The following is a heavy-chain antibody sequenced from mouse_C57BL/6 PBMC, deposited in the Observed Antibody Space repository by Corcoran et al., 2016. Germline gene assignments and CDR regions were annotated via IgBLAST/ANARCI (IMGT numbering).Heavy chain of an antibody. J-gene: IGHJ4*01. CDR1: GYSFTSYY. CDR2: IYPGSGNT. D-gene: IGHD1-1*01. CDR3: ARPSTTVVATPYAMDY. Sequence: QVQLQQSGPELVKPGASVKISCKASGYSFTSYYIHWVQQRPGQGLEWIGWIYPGSGNTKYNEKFKGKATLTADTSSSTAYMQLSSLTSEDSAVYYCARPSTTVVATPYAMDYWGQGTSVTVSS. V-gene: IGHV1-66*01.